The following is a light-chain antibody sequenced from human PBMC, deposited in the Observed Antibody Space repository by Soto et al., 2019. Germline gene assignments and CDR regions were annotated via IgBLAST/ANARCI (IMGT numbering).Light chain of an antibody. V-gene: IGKV3-15*01. CDR2: GAS. CDR3: QQYSHWPT. CDR1: QSVSTN. J-gene: IGKJ1*01. Sequence: EIVMTQSPATLSVSPGERATLSCRASQSVSTNLAWYQQKPGQAPRLLIYGASTRATGFPDRFSGSGSGTEFILTISSLQSEEFAVYYCQQYSHWPTFGQGTKVEIK.